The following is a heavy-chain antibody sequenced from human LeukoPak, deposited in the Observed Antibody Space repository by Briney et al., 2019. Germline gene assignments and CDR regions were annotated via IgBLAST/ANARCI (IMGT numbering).Heavy chain of an antibody. Sequence: ASVTVSFKATVYTYSDYYMHWVRQPPGQGLEGMGWINPNRGATGYAQKFQGRVTMTRDTSISTADMELNSLRSDDTAMYYCSRGSALNRAYSGYDPPFHYWGQGTLVAVSS. J-gene: IGHJ4*02. CDR1: VYTYSDYY. CDR3: SRGSALNRAYSGYDPPFHY. CDR2: INPNRGAT. V-gene: IGHV1-2*02. D-gene: IGHD5-12*01.